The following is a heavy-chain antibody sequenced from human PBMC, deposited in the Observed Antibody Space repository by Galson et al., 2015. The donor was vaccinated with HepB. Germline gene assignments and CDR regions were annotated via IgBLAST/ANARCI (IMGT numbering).Heavy chain of an antibody. CDR2: IIPILGIA. CDR3: ARINYGDFHPFDY. J-gene: IGHJ4*02. D-gene: IGHD4-17*01. V-gene: IGHV1-69*02. Sequence: SVKVSCKASGGTFSSYTISWVRQAPGQGLEWMGRIIPILGIANYAQKFQGGVTIAADKSTSTAYMELSSLRSEDTAVYYCARINYGDFHPFDYWGQGTLVTVSS. CDR1: GGTFSSYT.